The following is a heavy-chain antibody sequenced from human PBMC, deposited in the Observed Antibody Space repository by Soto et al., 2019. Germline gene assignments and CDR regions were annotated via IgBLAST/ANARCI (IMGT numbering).Heavy chain of an antibody. D-gene: IGHD3-10*01. CDR2: IYSGGST. CDR1: GFTVSSNY. J-gene: IGHJ6*03. Sequence: GSLRLSCAASGFTVSSNYMSWVRQAPGKGLEWVSVIYSGGSTYYADSVKGRFTISRDNSKNTLYLQMNSLRAEDTAVYYCARVWFGELPGFYYYYYMDVWGKGTTVTVSS. V-gene: IGHV3-66*01. CDR3: ARVWFGELPGFYYYYYMDV.